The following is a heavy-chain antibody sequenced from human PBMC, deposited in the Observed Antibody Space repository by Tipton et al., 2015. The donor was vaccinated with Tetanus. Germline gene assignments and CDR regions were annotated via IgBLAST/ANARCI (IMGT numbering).Heavy chain of an antibody. V-gene: IGHV4-31*02. CDR1: GEALVRGGYY. CDR2: IYHTGAA. J-gene: IGHJ5*02. D-gene: IGHD3-16*01. Sequence: GEALVRGGYYWTWIRHLPGKGLEWIGYIYHTGAAHYNPSLKSRATISIDTSKNQFSLKLSSVTAADTAVYYCARVDDSVWGSPFDPWGQGVLVTVSS. CDR3: ARVDDSVWGSPFDP.